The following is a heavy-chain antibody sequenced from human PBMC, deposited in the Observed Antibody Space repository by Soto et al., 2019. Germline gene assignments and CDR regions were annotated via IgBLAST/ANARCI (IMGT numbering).Heavy chain of an antibody. Sequence: PSETLSLTCTLSGGSVRAPDWWNWVRQSPDKGLEWIAEVHISGHSNYNPSPRSRVSVSIDSSKNQFYLNLNSVTAADTAIYYCARVRQGCSANNCYFDPWGQGTRVTVSS. CDR3: ARVRQGCSANNCYFDP. J-gene: IGHJ5*01. V-gene: IGHV4-4*02. CDR1: GGSVRAPDW. CDR2: VHISGHS. D-gene: IGHD1-1*01.